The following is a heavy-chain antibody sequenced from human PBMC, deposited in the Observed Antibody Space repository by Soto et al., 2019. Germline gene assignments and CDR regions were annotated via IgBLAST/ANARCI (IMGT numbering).Heavy chain of an antibody. CDR1: GSTFRSFT. V-gene: IGHV3-21*01. D-gene: IGHD6-13*01. J-gene: IGHJ5*02. Sequence: GGSLRLSCAASGSTFRSFTMNWVRQAPGKGLEWVSTISSNSAYIYYTDALRGRFTISRDNAKNSLHLQMNSLRAEDTAVYYCTRDASRDSSARGWFDPWGPGTLVTVSS. CDR2: ISSNSAYI. CDR3: TRDASRDSSARGWFDP.